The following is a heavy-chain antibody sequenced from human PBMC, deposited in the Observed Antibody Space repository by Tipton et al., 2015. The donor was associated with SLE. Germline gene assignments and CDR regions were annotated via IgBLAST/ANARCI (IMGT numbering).Heavy chain of an antibody. J-gene: IGHJ4*02. V-gene: IGHV4-34*01. CDR3: ARVDSAWYLEY. CDR1: GGSFSNYY. D-gene: IGHD6-19*01. Sequence: TLSLTCAVYGGSFSNYYWSWIRQPPGKGLECIGEINNSGSTNYNPSLKSRVTISVDTSKNQFSLKLSSVTAADTAVYYCARVDSAWYLEYWGQGTLVTVSS. CDR2: INNSGST.